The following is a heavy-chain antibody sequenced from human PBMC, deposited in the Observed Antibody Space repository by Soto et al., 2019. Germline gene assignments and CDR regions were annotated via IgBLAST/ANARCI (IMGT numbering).Heavy chain of an antibody. CDR2: IYYSGST. CDR3: ARQSAAANPIDY. D-gene: IGHD6-13*01. CDR1: GGSISSYY. V-gene: IGHV4-59*08. J-gene: IGHJ4*02. Sequence: PSETLSLTCTVSGGSISSYYWSWIRQPPGKGPEWIGYIYYSGSTNYNPSLKSRVTISVDTSKNQFSLKLSSVTAADTAVYYCARQSAAANPIDYWGQGTLVTVSS.